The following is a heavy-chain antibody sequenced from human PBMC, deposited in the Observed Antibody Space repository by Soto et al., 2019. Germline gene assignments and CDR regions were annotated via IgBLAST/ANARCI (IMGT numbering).Heavy chain of an antibody. J-gene: IGHJ6*02. CDR2: IIPIFGTA. CDR3: ARTDIVVVVAATPRGGYYYYGMDV. V-gene: IGHV1-69*01. D-gene: IGHD2-15*01. CDR1: GGTFSSYA. Sequence: QVQLVQSGAEVKKPGSSVKVSCKASGGTFSSYAISWVRQAPGQGLEWMGGIIPIFGTANYAQKSQGRVTITADESTSTAYMELSSLRSEDTAVYYCARTDIVVVVAATPRGGYYYYGMDVWGQGTTVTVSS.